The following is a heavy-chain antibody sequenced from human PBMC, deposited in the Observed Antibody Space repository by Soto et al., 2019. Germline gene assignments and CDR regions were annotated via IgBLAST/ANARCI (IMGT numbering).Heavy chain of an antibody. CDR2: ITAGGDGT. Sequence: EVQVLESGGGLVQPGGSLRLSCAASGFTFSNYIMTWIRQAPGKGLEWVSTITAGGDGTYYADSVKGRFTMSRDTSKNTLDLQMNRRGAEDTAVYYCAPHVYCSGGSCQYDAFDIRGQGTMVTVSS. D-gene: IGHD2-15*01. CDR1: GFTFSNYI. J-gene: IGHJ3*02. CDR3: APHVYCSGGSCQYDAFDI. V-gene: IGHV3-23*01.